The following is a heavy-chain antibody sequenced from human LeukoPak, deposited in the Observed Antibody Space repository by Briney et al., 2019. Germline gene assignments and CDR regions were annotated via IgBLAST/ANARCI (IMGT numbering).Heavy chain of an antibody. J-gene: IGHJ6*02. CDR1: GYTFTGYY. Sequence: ASVKVSCKASGYTFTGYYMHWVRQAPGQGLEWMGWINPNSGGTNYAQKFQGRVTMTRDTSISTAYMELSRLRSDDMAVYYCARATPPSWGSSRYSPSYYYYYYGMDLWGQGTTVTVFS. V-gene: IGHV1-2*02. D-gene: IGHD6-13*01. CDR2: INPNSGGT. CDR3: ARATPPSWGSSRYSPSYYYYYYGMDL.